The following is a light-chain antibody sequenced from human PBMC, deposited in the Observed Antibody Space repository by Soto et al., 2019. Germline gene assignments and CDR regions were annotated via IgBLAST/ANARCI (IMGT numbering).Light chain of an antibody. V-gene: IGLV2-23*02. CDR2: EVN. CDR1: SSDVGNYNL. J-gene: IGLJ1*01. Sequence: QSALTQPASVSGSPGQSIAISCTGTSSDVGNYNLVSWYQQHPGKAPRLMIFEVNKRPSGVYDRFSGSKSGNTASLTISGLQADDEADYYCYSYAGSYIYYVFGAGTKVTVL. CDR3: YSYAGSYIYYV.